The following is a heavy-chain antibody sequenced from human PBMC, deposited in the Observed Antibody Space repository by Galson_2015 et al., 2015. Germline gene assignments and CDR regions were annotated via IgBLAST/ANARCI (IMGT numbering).Heavy chain of an antibody. CDR2: ISYDGSNK. CDR1: GFTFSSYA. Sequence: SLRLSCAASGFTFSSYAMHWVRQAPGKGLEWVAVISYDGSNKYYADSVKGRFTISRDNSKNTLYLQMNSLRAEDTAVYYCARDHADAAHKYSSGWLTHPIFDYWGQGTLVTISS. V-gene: IGHV3-30-3*01. D-gene: IGHD6-19*01. CDR3: ARDHADAAHKYSSGWLTHPIFDY. J-gene: IGHJ4*02.